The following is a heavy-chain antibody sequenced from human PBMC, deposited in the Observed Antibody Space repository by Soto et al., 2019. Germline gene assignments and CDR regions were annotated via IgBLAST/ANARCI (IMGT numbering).Heavy chain of an antibody. CDR3: ARGSTAMAPFDYYYYGMDV. J-gene: IGHJ6*02. V-gene: IGHV1-69*13. CDR2: INPIFGTA. D-gene: IGHD5-18*01. CDR1: GYTFTNYY. Sequence: ASVKVSCKASGYTFTNYYMHWVRQAPGQWLEWMGMINPIFGTANYAQKFQGRVTITADESTSTAYMELSSLRSEDTAVYYCARGSTAMAPFDYYYYGMDVWGQGTTVTVSS.